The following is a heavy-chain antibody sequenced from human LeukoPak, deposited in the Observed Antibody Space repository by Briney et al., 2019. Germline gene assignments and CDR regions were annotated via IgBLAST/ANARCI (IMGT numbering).Heavy chain of an antibody. CDR2: IKNKANGGTT. Sequence: AGGSLRLSCETSGFTPNNAWMSWVRQAPGKGLEWVGRIKNKANGGTTDYAAPVQGRFFVSRDDSESTVYLQMNSLKTEDTALYYRATDYQCRQRGRSLCQFDYWGQGTLVTVSS. CDR1: GFTPNNAW. V-gene: IGHV3-15*01. D-gene: IGHD1-26*01. J-gene: IGHJ4*01. CDR3: ATDYQCRQRGRSLCQFDY.